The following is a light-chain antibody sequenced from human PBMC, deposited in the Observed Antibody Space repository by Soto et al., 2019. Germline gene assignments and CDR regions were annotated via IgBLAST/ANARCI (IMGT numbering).Light chain of an antibody. Sequence: DIQMTQSPSSVSASVGDRVTITCRASQAISTWLAWYQQNPGKAPKLLIYSASNLQSGVPPRFSGSGSGTDFTLTISSLQPEDFATYYCQQANSFPRTFGQGTKVEIK. CDR2: SAS. CDR1: QAISTW. V-gene: IGKV1D-12*01. J-gene: IGKJ1*01. CDR3: QQANSFPRT.